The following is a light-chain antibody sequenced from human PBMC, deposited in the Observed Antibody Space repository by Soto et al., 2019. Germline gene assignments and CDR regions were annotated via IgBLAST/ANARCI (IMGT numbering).Light chain of an antibody. CDR1: SSEAGRHNI. V-gene: IGLV2-11*01. J-gene: IGLJ1*01. CDR3: CAHTEKNTHV. Sequence: QPVLTQPRSVSGSPGQSVTISCTATSSEAGRHNIVSWYQQHPGKVPRLIIYEVSKRSSGVPDRFSGSKSGSTASLIISGLQVEDEADYYCCAHTEKNTHVFGTGTKLTVL. CDR2: EVS.